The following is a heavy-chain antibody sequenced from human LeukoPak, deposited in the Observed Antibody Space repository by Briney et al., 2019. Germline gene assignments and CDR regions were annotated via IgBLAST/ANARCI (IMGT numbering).Heavy chain of an antibody. V-gene: IGHV3-23*01. CDR2: ISGSGGST. Sequence: GGSLRLSCAASGFTFSSYAMSWVRQAPGKGLEWVSAISGSGGSTYYADSVKGRFTISRDNSKNTLYPQMNSLRAEDTAVYYCAKDQEMATIWNYWGQGTLVTVSS. CDR1: GFTFSSYA. CDR3: AKDQEMATIWNY. D-gene: IGHD5-24*01. J-gene: IGHJ4*02.